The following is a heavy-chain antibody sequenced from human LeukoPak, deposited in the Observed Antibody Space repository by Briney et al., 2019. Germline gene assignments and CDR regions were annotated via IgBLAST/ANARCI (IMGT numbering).Heavy chain of an antibody. CDR2: IYYSGTT. J-gene: IGHJ5*02. V-gene: IGHV4-59*01. CDR3: ARDSSGRGRYNWFDP. D-gene: IGHD4-17*01. CDR1: GGSISSDY. Sequence: KPSETLSLTCTVSGGSISSDYWSWIRQPPGKGLEWIGYIYYSGTTNYNPSLKSRVTISVDTSKNQFSLKLSSVTAADTAVYYCARDSSGRGRYNWFDPWGQGTLVTVSS.